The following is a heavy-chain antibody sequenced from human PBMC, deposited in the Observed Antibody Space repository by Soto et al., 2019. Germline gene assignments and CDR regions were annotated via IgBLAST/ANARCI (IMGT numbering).Heavy chain of an antibody. Sequence: QVQLQESGPGLVKPSETLSLTCTVSGGSIRWGGFYWTWVRLHPGKGLEWIGYIYHTGATYYNPSLKIRVAISGDTSKNQFSLRLGSVTAADTAVYYCAREGNFYDGSAYPGGFDYWGQGTLVTVSS. V-gene: IGHV4-31*03. CDR1: GGSIRWGGFY. J-gene: IGHJ4*02. CDR2: IYHTGAT. CDR3: AREGNFYDGSAYPGGFDY. D-gene: IGHD3-22*01.